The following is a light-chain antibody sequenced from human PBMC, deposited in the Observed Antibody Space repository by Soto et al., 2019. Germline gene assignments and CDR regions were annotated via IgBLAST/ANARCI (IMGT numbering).Light chain of an antibody. CDR1: SSNIGNNY. V-gene: IGLV1-51*01. J-gene: IGLJ2*01. CDR2: DND. CDR3: GTWDSSLSAVV. Sequence: QSVLTQPPSVSAAPGQTVTISCSGRSSNIGNNYVSWYQQVPGTDPKLLIKDNDKRPSGIPDRFSGSKSGTSATLGITGLQTGDEANYYCGTWDSSLSAVVFGGGTKLTVL.